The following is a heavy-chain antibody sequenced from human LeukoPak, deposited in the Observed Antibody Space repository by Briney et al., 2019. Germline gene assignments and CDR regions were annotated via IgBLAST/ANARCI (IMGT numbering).Heavy chain of an antibody. CDR3: ARDRSTGWFGGYYYGMDV. CDR2: IWYGGSNK. D-gene: IGHD3-10*01. J-gene: IGHJ6*02. V-gene: IGHV3-33*01. Sequence: GRSLRLSCAASGFTFSSYGMHWVRQAPGKGLEWVAVIWYGGSNKYYADSVKGRFTISRDNAKNSLYLQMNSLRAEDTAVYYCARDRSTGWFGGYYYGMDVWGQGTTVTVSS. CDR1: GFTFSSYG.